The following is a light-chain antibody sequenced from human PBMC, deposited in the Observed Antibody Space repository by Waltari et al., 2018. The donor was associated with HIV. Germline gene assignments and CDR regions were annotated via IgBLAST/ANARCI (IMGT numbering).Light chain of an antibody. CDR1: QSVIRN. CDR2: GSS. V-gene: IGKV3-15*01. Sequence: EIVMTQSPATLSVSPGERAILSCRASQSVIRNLAWYQQKPGQAPRLLIYGSSTRAPGIPARFSGSGSGTEFTLTISGLQSEDSAVYYCQQYGSSPQTFGQGTKVDIK. J-gene: IGKJ1*01. CDR3: QQYGSSPQT.